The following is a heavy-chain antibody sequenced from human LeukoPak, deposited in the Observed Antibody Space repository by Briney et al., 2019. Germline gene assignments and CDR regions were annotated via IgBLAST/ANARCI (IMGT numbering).Heavy chain of an antibody. Sequence: SIYYSASPYYTPSLKSRITISVDKTKNQFSLKLSSVTAADTAVYYCARRDSSGYYAHYFDYWGQGTLVTVSS. J-gene: IGHJ4*02. CDR3: ARRDSSGYYAHYFDY. V-gene: IGHV4-39*01. D-gene: IGHD3-22*01. CDR2: IYYSASP.